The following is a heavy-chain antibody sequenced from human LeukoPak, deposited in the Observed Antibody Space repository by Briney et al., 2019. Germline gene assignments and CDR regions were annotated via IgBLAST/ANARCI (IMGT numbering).Heavy chain of an antibody. J-gene: IGHJ4*02. V-gene: IGHV3-23*01. CDR1: GYTFSSHG. D-gene: IGHD5-18*01. Sequence: PGGSLRLSCAASGYTFSSHGMNWVRQAPGKGLDWVSFISASGDSTNYADSVKGRFTISRDNSKNTLYLQMNSLRAEDTAVYYCAKDLRGSGYSYGYGYFDYWGQGTLVTVSS. CDR3: AKDLRGSGYSYGYGYFDY. CDR2: ISASGDST.